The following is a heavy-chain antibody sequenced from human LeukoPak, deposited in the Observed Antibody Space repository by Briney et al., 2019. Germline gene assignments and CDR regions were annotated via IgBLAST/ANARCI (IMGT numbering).Heavy chain of an antibody. CDR3: AKSPAADPDAFDI. CDR1: GFPFSSYA. J-gene: IGHJ3*02. V-gene: IGHV3-23*01. Sequence: PGGPLRLSCAPSGFPFSSYAMTCAPRAPGKGLEWVSAISGSGGSTYYEDSVKGRFTISRDNSKNTLYLQMNSLRAEDTAIYYCAKSPAADPDAFDIWGQGTMVTVSS. D-gene: IGHD6-13*01. CDR2: ISGSGGST.